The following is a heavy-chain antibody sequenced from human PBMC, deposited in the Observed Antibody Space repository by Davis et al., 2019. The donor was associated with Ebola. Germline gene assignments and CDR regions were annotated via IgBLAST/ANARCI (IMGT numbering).Heavy chain of an antibody. J-gene: IGHJ6*02. Sequence: ASVKVSCKASGYTFTSYAMHWVRQAPGQRLEWMGWINAGNGNTKYSQKFQGRVTITADKSTSTAYMELSSLRSEDTAVYYCARDENSNYGFYYYGMDVWGQGTTVTVSS. D-gene: IGHD4-11*01. CDR2: INAGNGNT. V-gene: IGHV1-3*01. CDR3: ARDENSNYGFYYYGMDV. CDR1: GYTFTSYA.